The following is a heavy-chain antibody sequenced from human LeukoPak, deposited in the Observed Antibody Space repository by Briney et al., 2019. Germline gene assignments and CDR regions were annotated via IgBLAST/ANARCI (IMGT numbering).Heavy chain of an antibody. V-gene: IGHV3-53*01. D-gene: IGHD1-26*01. Sequence: GGSLRLSCAASGFTVSSNYMNWVRQAPGKGLEWVSIIYSGGVTYYTDSVKGRFTISRDNSMNTLYLQMNSLRAEDTAVYYCARDVGTHMDVWGKGTTVTVSS. CDR1: GFTVSSNY. CDR3: ARDVGTHMDV. CDR2: IYSGGVT. J-gene: IGHJ6*03.